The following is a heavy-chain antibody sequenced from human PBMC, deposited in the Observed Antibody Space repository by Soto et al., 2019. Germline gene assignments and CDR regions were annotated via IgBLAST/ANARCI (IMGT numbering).Heavy chain of an antibody. V-gene: IGHV3-30*04. CDR3: AREPYGDSQYFDY. D-gene: IGHD2-21*02. Sequence: QVQLVESGGGMVQAGTSLRLSCTGSGFTFNSLSLHWVRQGPDKGLEWVAVVSFDGRVTYYADSVKGRFTVSRDNSKTTISLQANSLRAEDRAVYYCAREPYGDSQYFDYWGQGTLVTVSS. CDR1: GFTFNSLS. J-gene: IGHJ4*02. CDR2: VSFDGRVT.